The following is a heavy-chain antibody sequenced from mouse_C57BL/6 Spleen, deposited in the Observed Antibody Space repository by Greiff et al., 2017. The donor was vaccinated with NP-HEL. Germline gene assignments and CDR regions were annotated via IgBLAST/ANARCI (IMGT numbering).Heavy chain of an antibody. V-gene: IGHV5-9*01. CDR1: GFTFSSYT. J-gene: IGHJ3*01. D-gene: IGHD2-5*01. Sequence: EVKLVESGGGLVKPGGSLKLSCAASGFTFSSYTMSWVRQTPEKRLEWVATISGGGGNTYYPDSVKGRFTISRDNAKNTLYLQMSSLRSEDTALYYCARHKSSNYDRFAYWGQGTLVTVSA. CDR2: ISGGGGNT. CDR3: ARHKSSNYDRFAY.